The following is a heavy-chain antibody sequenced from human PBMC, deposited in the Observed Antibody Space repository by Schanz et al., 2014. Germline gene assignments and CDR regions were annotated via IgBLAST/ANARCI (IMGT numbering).Heavy chain of an antibody. CDR3: ARSFAFAPLLTPASSSWATPGDY. CDR2: ISPLLGVA. D-gene: IGHD6-13*01. CDR1: GGTFVTFF. V-gene: IGHV1-69*09. Sequence: QVQLVQSGAEVKKPGASVKVSCKPSGGTFVTFFFTWVRQAPGQGPQWMGRISPLLGVANYAQEFQGRLTITAAPSTSTAYMELSSLRSEDTAIYYCARSFAFAPLLTPASSSWATPGDYWGQGTLVTVSS. J-gene: IGHJ4*02.